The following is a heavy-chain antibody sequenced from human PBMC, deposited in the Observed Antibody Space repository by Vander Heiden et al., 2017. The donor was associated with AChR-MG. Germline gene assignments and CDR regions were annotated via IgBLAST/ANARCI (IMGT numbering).Heavy chain of an antibody. D-gene: IGHD3-10*02. CDR2: ISSSSSTR. Sequence: EVQLVESGGGLVQPGGSLRLSCAASGFTFSSYSMNWVRQAPGKGLEWVSYISSSSSTRYYADSVKGRFTISRDNAKKSLYLQMKRLRDEETAVYYWSRAAGSFGLWSELACEYWVQGTLGTVSS. CDR1: GFTFSSYS. CDR3: SRAAGSFGLWSELACEY. V-gene: IGHV3-48*02. J-gene: IGHJ4*02.